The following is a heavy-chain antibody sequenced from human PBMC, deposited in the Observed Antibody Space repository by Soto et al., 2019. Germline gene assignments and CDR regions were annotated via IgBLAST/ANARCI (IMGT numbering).Heavy chain of an antibody. J-gene: IGHJ4*02. V-gene: IGHV3-23*01. Sequence: EVQLLESGGGLVQPGGSLRLSCAASGFTFSDYAMSWVRQAPGKGLEWVSTIGGSGVTTYYADSVKGRFTISRDNSKNTVYLQMNSLRAEDTAVFYCARDRGRYPNNYVDFWGQGTLVTVSS. CDR3: ARDRGRYPNNYVDF. D-gene: IGHD1-26*01. CDR2: IGGSGVTT. CDR1: GFTFSDYA.